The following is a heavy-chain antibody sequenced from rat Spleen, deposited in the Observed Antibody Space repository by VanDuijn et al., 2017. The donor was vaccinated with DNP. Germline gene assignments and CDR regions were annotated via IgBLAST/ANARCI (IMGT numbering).Heavy chain of an antibody. Sequence: EVQLVESGGGLVQPGRSLKLSCAASGFSFSDSHMAWVRQAPKKGLEWVASISYDGTSTYYRDSVKGRFTFSRENAKSTLYLQMDSLRSEDTATYFCARGSGTYYWFFDFWGPGTLVTVSS. CDR1: GFSFSDSH. V-gene: IGHV5-7*01. J-gene: IGHJ1*01. D-gene: IGHD5-1*01. CDR2: ISYDGTST. CDR3: ARGSGTYYWFFDF.